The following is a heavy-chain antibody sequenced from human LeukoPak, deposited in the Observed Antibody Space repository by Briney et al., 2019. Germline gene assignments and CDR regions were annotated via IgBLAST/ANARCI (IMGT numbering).Heavy chain of an antibody. CDR2: INHSGST. CDR3: ASGVRFDP. J-gene: IGHJ5*02. CDR1: GGSISSGGYY. V-gene: IGHV4-39*07. D-gene: IGHD3-10*01. Sequence: SETLSHTCTVSGGSISSGGYYWSWIRQPPGKGLEWIGEINHSGSTNYNPSLKSRVTISVDTSKNQFSLKLSSVTAADTAVYYCASGVRFDPWGQGTLVTVSS.